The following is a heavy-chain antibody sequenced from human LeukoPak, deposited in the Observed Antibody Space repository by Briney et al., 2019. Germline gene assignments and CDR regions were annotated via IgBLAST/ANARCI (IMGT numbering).Heavy chain of an antibody. CDR3: AKVYYGDYYYYYYMDV. CDR1: GFTFSSYS. Sequence: GGSLRLSCAASGFTFSSYSMNWVRQAPGKGLEWVSSISSSSSYIYYADSVKGRFTISRDNSKNTLYLQMNSLRAEDTAVYYCAKVYYGDYYYYYYMDVWGKGTTVTISS. V-gene: IGHV3-21*01. J-gene: IGHJ6*03. CDR2: ISSSSSYI. D-gene: IGHD4-17*01.